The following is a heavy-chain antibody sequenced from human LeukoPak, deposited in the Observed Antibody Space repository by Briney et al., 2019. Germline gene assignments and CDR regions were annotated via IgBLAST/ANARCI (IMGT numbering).Heavy chain of an antibody. CDR3: AKSYGSGSYYNYFDY. D-gene: IGHD3-10*01. V-gene: IGHV3-30-3*02. J-gene: IGHJ4*02. CDR1: QFNFGDYA. CDR2: ISYDGVDK. Sequence: GTSLRLSCAASQFNFGDYAMHWVRQAPGKGLEWVATISYDGVDKYYADSVKGRFTTSRDNSKNTMYVQMSSLRLEDTAMYYCAKSYGSGSYYNYFDYWGQGTLSPSPQ.